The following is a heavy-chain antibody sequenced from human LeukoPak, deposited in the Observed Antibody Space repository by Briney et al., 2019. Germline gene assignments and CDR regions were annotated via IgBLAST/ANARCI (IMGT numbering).Heavy chain of an antibody. Sequence: SETLSLTCAVYGGSFSGYYWSWIRQPPGKGLEWIGEINHSGSTNYNPSLKSRVTISVDTSKNQFSLKLSSVTAADTAVYYCASSFDWYEYNWFYPWGQGTLVTVSS. CDR2: INHSGST. V-gene: IGHV4-34*01. CDR3: ASSFDWYEYNWFYP. CDR1: GGSFSGYY. D-gene: IGHD3-9*01. J-gene: IGHJ5*02.